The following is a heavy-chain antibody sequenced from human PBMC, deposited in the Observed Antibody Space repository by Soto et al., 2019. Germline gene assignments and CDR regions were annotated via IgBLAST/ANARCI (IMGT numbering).Heavy chain of an antibody. J-gene: IGHJ4*02. Sequence: PVGSLRLSCAASGSTFSSYGVHWVRQAPGKGLEWVAVISSDGSAKYYADSVKGRFTISRDNSGNILHLQMNSLRAGDTAVYYCAKEWYSGSRGFDFWGLGTLVTVSS. D-gene: IGHD1-26*01. CDR2: ISSDGSAK. CDR1: GSTFSSYG. CDR3: AKEWYSGSRGFDF. V-gene: IGHV3-30*18.